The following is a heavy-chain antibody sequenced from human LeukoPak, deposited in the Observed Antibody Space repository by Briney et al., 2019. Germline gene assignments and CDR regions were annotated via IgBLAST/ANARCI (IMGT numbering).Heavy chain of an antibody. CDR1: GFTFSSFW. V-gene: IGHV3-74*01. Sequence: GGSLRLSCAASGFTFSSFWMHWVRQAPGKGLVWVSRINSDGSSTSYADSVKGRFTISRDNAKNTLYLQMNSLRAEDTAVYYCAKHCSSTSCIDYWGQGTLVTVSS. CDR3: AKHCSSTSCIDY. CDR2: INSDGSST. J-gene: IGHJ4*02. D-gene: IGHD2-2*01.